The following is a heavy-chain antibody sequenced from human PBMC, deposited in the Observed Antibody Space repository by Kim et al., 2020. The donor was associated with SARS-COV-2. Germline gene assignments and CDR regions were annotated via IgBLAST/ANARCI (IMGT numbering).Heavy chain of an antibody. Sequence: SRVTISVDTSKNQFSLKLSSVTAADTAVYYCARDRAGYCSGGSCYYGMDVWGQGTTVTVSS. V-gene: IGHV4-59*01. J-gene: IGHJ6*02. CDR3: ARDRAGYCSGGSCYYGMDV. D-gene: IGHD2-15*01.